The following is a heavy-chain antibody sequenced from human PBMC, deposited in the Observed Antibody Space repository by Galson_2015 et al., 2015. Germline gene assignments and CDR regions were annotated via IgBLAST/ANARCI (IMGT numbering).Heavy chain of an antibody. D-gene: IGHD5-12*01. CDR1: GFTFSSYE. Sequence: SLRLSCAASGFTFSSYEMNWVRQAPGKGLEWVSYISSSGSTIYYADSVKGRFTISRDNAKNSLYLQMNSLRAEDTAVYYCARVMMRSGSDRDNWFDPWGQGTLVTVSS. V-gene: IGHV3-48*03. CDR2: ISSSGSTI. J-gene: IGHJ5*02. CDR3: ARVMMRSGSDRDNWFDP.